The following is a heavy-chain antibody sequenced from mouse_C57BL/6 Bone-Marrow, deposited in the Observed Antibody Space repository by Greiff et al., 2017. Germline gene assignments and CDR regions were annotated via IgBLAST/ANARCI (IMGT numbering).Heavy chain of an antibody. CDR3: ARKGGYRYYAMDY. CDR2: ISYSGST. D-gene: IGHD2-2*01. V-gene: IGHV3-8*01. Sequence: EVKLMESGPGLAKPSQTLSLTCSVTGYSITSDYWNWIRKFPGNKLEYMGYISYSGSTYYNPSCKSRISITRDTSKNQYYLQLNSVTTEDTATYYCARKGGYRYYAMDYWGQGTSVTVSS. J-gene: IGHJ4*01. CDR1: GYSITSDY.